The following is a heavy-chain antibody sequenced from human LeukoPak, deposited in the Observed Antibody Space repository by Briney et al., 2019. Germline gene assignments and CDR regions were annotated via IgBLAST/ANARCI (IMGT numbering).Heavy chain of an antibody. CDR2: IWYDGSNK. CDR1: GFTFSSYG. D-gene: IGHD3-10*01. CDR3: ASSYGSGSYYGGFDY. Sequence: TGGSLRLSCAASGFTFSSYGMHWVRQAPGKGLEWVAVIWYDGSNKYYADSVKGRFTISRDNSKNTLYLQMNSLRAEDTAFYYCASSYGSGSYYGGFDYWGQGTLVTVSS. V-gene: IGHV3-33*01. J-gene: IGHJ4*02.